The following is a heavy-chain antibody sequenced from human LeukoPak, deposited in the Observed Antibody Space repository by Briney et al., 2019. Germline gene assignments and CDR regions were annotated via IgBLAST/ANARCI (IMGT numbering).Heavy chain of an antibody. CDR2: INHSGST. V-gene: IGHV4-34*01. J-gene: IGHJ3*02. CDR1: GGSFSGYY. Sequence: PSETLSLTCAVYGGSFSGYYWSWIRQPPGKGLEWIGEINHSGSTNYNPSLKSRVTISVDTSKNQFSLKLSSVTAADTAVYYCARDLGRYDAFDIWGQGTMVTVSP. CDR3: ARDLGRYDAFDI.